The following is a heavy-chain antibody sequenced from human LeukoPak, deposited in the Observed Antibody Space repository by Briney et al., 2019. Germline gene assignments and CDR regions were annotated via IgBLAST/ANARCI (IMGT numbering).Heavy chain of an antibody. CDR1: GFTFSSYW. CDR2: IKQDGSEI. J-gene: IGHJ4*02. CDR3: ARGRLFGVVLY. D-gene: IGHD3-3*01. V-gene: IGHV3-7*01. Sequence: GGSLTLSCPASGFTFSSYWMSLVRQAPGKGLEWVANIKQDGSEIYYVDSVKGRFTISRDNAKNSLYLQMNRLRAEDTAVYYCARGRLFGVVLYWGQGTLVTVSS.